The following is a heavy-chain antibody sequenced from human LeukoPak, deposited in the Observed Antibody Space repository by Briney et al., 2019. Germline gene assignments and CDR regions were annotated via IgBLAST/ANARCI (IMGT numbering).Heavy chain of an antibody. J-gene: IGHJ4*02. CDR2: IYYSGST. D-gene: IGHD5-12*01. Sequence: PSETLSLTCTVSGGSISSYYWSWIRQPPGKALEWIGYIYYSGSTNYNPSLKSRVTISVDTSKNQFSLKLTSVTAADTAVYYCARVSGEGWLPSDFDYWGQGTLVTVSS. CDR3: ARVSGEGWLPSDFDY. V-gene: IGHV4-59*01. CDR1: GGSISSYY.